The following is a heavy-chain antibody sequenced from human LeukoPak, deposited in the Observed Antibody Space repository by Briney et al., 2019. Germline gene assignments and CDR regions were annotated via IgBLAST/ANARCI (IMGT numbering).Heavy chain of an antibody. CDR3: ARDLQQWLVAYDAFDI. J-gene: IGHJ3*02. CDR2: ISSSSSYI. Sequence: PGGSLRLSCAASGFTFSSYSMNWVRQAPGKGLEWVSSISSSSSYIYYADSVKGRFTIFRDNAKNSLYLQMNSLRAEDTAVYYCARDLQQWLVAYDAFDIWGQGTMVTVSS. D-gene: IGHD6-19*01. V-gene: IGHV3-21*01. CDR1: GFTFSSYS.